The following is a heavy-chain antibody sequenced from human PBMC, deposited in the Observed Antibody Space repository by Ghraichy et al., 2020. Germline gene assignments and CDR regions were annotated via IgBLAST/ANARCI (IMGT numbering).Heavy chain of an antibody. V-gene: IGHV3-74*01. J-gene: IGHJ4*02. CDR2: IKSDESST. D-gene: IGHD2-15*01. CDR1: GFTLSNYW. Sequence: GGSLRLSCAASGFTLSNYWMHWVRQAPGKGLVWVSRIKSDESSTSYADSVKGRFTISRDNAKNTLYLQMNSLRAEDTAVYYCAREYCSGGSCYFGTGGSHFDYWGQGTLVTVSS. CDR3: AREYCSGGSCYFGTGGSHFDY.